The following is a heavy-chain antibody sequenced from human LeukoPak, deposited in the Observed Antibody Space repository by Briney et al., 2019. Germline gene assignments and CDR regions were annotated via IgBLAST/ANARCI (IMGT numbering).Heavy chain of an antibody. V-gene: IGHV3-30*02. Sequence: GGSLRLSCAASGFTFSSYGMHWVRQAPGKGLEWVAFIRYDGSNKYYADSVKGRFTISRDNSKNTLYLQMNSLRAEDTAVYYCASNRHELEYYYYYYYMDVWGKGTTVTISS. CDR1: GFTFSSYG. J-gene: IGHJ6*03. CDR3: ASNRHELEYYYYYYYMDV. D-gene: IGHD1-26*01. CDR2: IRYDGSNK.